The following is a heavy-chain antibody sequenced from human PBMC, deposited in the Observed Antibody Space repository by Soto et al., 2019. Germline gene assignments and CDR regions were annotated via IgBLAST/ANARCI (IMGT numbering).Heavy chain of an antibody. CDR1: GFTFSNAW. CDR3: TTIKYSSGWYYYYYYGMDV. J-gene: IGHJ6*02. CDR2: IKSKTDGGTT. Sequence: SLRLSCAASGFTFSNAWMSWVRQAPGKGLEWVGRIKSKTDGGTTDYAAPVKGRFTISRDDSKNTLYLQMNSLKTEDTAVYYCTTIKYSSGWYYYYYYGMDVWGQGTTVTVSS. V-gene: IGHV3-15*01. D-gene: IGHD6-19*01.